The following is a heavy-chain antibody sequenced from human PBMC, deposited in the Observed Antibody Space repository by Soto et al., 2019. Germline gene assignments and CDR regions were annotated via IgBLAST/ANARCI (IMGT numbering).Heavy chain of an antibody. V-gene: IGHV3-15*07. CDR2: IKNKADGGTI. Sequence: GSLRLSCAASGFTFSNAWMNWVRQAPGQELEWVGRIKNKADGGTIDYAAPVKGRFTISRDDSNNMLFLQMNSLKTEDSAVYYCTTAAPYYYDTSGYFYGPLDYWGQGTLVTVSS. CDR1: GFTFSNAW. J-gene: IGHJ4*02. D-gene: IGHD3-22*01. CDR3: TTAAPYYYDTSGYFYGPLDY.